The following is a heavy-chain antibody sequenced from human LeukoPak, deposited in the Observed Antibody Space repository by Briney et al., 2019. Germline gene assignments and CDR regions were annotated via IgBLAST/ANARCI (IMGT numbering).Heavy chain of an antibody. CDR2: ISSSGSTI. D-gene: IGHD3-22*01. Sequence: PGGSLRLSCAASGFTFSSYEMNWVRQAPGKGLEWVSYISSSGSTIYYADSVKGRFTISRDNAKNSLYLQMNSLRAEDTAVYYCARGSAYYYPTQNDYWGQGTLVTVSS. CDR1: GFTFSSYE. V-gene: IGHV3-48*03. CDR3: ARGSAYYYPTQNDY. J-gene: IGHJ4*02.